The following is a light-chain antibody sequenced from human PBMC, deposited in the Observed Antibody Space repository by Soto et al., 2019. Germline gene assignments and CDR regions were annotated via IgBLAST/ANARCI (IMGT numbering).Light chain of an antibody. Sequence: EIVMTQSPATLSVSPGERVTLSCRASQSVGSNLAWYQQKPGQVPRLLIYGESSRATGIPTTFSGSGSGAEFTLTISSLQSEDFAIYYCQQYSNWPFTVGQGPKVDIK. V-gene: IGKV3-15*01. CDR3: QQYSNWPFT. J-gene: IGKJ2*01. CDR2: GES. CDR1: QSVGSN.